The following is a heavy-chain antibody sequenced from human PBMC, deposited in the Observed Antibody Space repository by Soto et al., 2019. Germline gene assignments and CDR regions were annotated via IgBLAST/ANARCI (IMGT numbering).Heavy chain of an antibody. D-gene: IGHD3-9*01. CDR3: GRLEGLATISYYFDY. V-gene: IGHV4-39*01. CDR1: GGSVSSSSYY. Sequence: KASETLSLTCTVSGGSVSSSSYYWGWVHQPPGKGLEWIGSVYYSGSTYYNPSLESRVTISVDKSKNQFSLKLMSLSAADTAVYYCGRLEGLATISYYFDYWGQGALVTVSS. CDR2: VYYSGST. J-gene: IGHJ4*02.